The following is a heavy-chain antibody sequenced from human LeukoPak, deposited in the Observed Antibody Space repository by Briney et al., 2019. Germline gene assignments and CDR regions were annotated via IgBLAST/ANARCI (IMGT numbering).Heavy chain of an antibody. V-gene: IGHV1-69*05. CDR2: IIPIFGTA. CDR3: ARGAGLGYCSSTSCPNWFDP. Sequence: SVKVSCKASGGTFSSYAISWVRQAPGQGLEWMGGIIPIFGTANYAQKFQGRVTFTTDESTSTAYMELSSLRSEDTAVYYCARGAGLGYCSSTSCPNWFDPWGQGALVTVSS. D-gene: IGHD2-2*01. CDR1: GGTFSSYA. J-gene: IGHJ5*02.